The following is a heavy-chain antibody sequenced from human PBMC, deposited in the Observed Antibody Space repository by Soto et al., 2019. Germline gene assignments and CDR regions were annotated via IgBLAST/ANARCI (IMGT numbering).Heavy chain of an antibody. J-gene: IGHJ4*02. CDR2: ISGSAGST. CDR3: AKNWDTTFSSSSH. Sequence: EVQLLESGGGLVQPGGSLRLSCAASGFTFTTYAMSCVRQAPGKGLEWVSAISGSAGSTYYADSVKGRFTISRDNSKNTLYLQMNSLRAEDTAVYYCAKNWDTTFSSSSHWGQGTLVSVSS. D-gene: IGHD6-6*01. CDR1: GFTFTTYA. V-gene: IGHV3-23*01.